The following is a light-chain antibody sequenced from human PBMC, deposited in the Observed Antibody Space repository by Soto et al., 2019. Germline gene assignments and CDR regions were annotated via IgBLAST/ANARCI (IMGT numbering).Light chain of an antibody. CDR3: CSYAGSSTFLYV. CDR1: SSDVGSYNH. J-gene: IGLJ1*01. CDR2: EVS. Sequence: QSALAQPASVSGSPGQSITISCTGTSSDVGSYNHVSWYQQHPGKAPKLMIYEVSKRPSGVSNRFSGSKSGNTASLTISGLQAEDEADYYCCSYAGSSTFLYVFGTGTKVTVL. V-gene: IGLV2-23*02.